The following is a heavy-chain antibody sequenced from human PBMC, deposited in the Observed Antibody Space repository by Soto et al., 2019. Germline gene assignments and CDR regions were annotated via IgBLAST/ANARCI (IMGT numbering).Heavy chain of an antibody. V-gene: IGHV5-51*01. CDR3: ARRHYCRGDCTINPDYYSGMDV. CDR2: ICPGYSNI. Sequence: PGESLKVSCKGSGYIFTDHCIVWVRQMAGKSLEWVGIICPGYSNIIYSPSVQGQVTISADMSISTAYLQWSSLKASDTAIYYCARRHYCRGDCTINPDYYSGMDVWGQGTTVTVSS. CDR1: GYIFTDHC. J-gene: IGHJ6*02. D-gene: IGHD2-21*02.